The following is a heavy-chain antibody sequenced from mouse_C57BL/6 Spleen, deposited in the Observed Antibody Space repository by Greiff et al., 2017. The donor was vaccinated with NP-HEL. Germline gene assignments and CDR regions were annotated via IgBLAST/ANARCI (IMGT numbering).Heavy chain of an antibody. Sequence: VQLQQSGPELVKPGASVKISCKASGYTFTDYYMNWVKQSHGKSLEWIGDINPNNGGTSYNQKFKGKATLTVDKSSSTAYMELRSLTSEDSAVYYCARDDYYDYDRVFDYWGQGATLTVSS. J-gene: IGHJ2*01. D-gene: IGHD2-4*01. V-gene: IGHV1-26*01. CDR2: INPNNGGT. CDR1: GYTFTDYY. CDR3: ARDDYYDYDRVFDY.